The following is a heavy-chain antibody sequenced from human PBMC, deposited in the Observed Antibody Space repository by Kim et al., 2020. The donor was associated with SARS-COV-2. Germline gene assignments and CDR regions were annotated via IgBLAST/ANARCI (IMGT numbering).Heavy chain of an antibody. D-gene: IGHD1-26*01. CDR3: AIDNIVGANHNFDS. CDR2: INGGGGGT. CDR1: GFTFSDYA. Sequence: GGSLRLSCVASGFTFSDYAMSWVRQASGKGLEWVATINGGGGGTRNADPVKGRFTISRDNSKDTLYLQMNSLRAEDTARYYCAIDNIVGANHNFDSWGQGTLVTVSS. J-gene: IGHJ4*02. V-gene: IGHV3-23*01.